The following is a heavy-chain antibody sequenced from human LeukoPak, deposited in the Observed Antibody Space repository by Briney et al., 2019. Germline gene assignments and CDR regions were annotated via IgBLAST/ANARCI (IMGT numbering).Heavy chain of an antibody. Sequence: GGSLRLSCAASGFTFSSCAMHWVRQAPGKGLEWVAVISYDGSNKYYADSVKGRFTISRDNSKNTLYLQMNSLRAEDTAVYYCARAASGSTVTTLFDYWGQGTLVTVSS. CDR2: ISYDGSNK. V-gene: IGHV3-30-3*01. J-gene: IGHJ4*02. D-gene: IGHD4-17*01. CDR1: GFTFSSCA. CDR3: ARAASGSTVTTLFDY.